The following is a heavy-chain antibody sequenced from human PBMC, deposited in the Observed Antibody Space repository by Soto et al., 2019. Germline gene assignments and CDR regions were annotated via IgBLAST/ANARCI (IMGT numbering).Heavy chain of an antibody. CDR3: AKDWASYYYGSGNFDY. J-gene: IGHJ4*02. CDR2: ISGSCGST. V-gene: IGHV3-23*01. CDR1: GFTFSSYA. D-gene: IGHD3-10*01. Sequence: GGSLRLSCAASGFTFSSYAMSWVRQAPGKGLEWVSAISGSCGSTYYADSVKGRFTISRENSKNTLYLQMNSLRAEDTAVYYCAKDWASYYYGSGNFDYWGQGTLVTVSS.